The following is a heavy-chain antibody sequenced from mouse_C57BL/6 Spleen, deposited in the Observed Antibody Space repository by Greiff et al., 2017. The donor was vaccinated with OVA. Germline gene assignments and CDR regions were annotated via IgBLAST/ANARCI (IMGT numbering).Heavy chain of an antibody. Sequence: DVHLVESGGGLVKPGGSLKLSCAASGFTFSDYGMHWVRQAPEKGLEWVAYISSGSSTIYYADTVKGRFTISRDNAKNTLFLQMTSLRSEDTAKYYCARDGYYVDYWGQGTTLTVSS. CDR2: ISSGSSTI. CDR3: ARDGYYVDY. V-gene: IGHV5-17*01. J-gene: IGHJ2*01. CDR1: GFTFSDYG. D-gene: IGHD2-3*01.